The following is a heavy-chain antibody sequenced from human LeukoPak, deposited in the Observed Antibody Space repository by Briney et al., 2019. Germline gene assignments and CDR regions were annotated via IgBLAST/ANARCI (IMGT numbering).Heavy chain of an antibody. CDR3: AREEGIAAAGTIDY. J-gene: IGHJ4*02. CDR2: IYHSGST. CDR1: GGSISSFHW. Sequence: SGTLSLTYAVSGGSISSFHWWSWVRQPPGKGLEWIGEIYHSGSTNYNPSLKSRVTISVDKSKNQFSLNLSSVTAADTAVYYCAREEGIAAAGTIDYWGQGTLVTVSS. D-gene: IGHD6-13*01. V-gene: IGHV4-4*02.